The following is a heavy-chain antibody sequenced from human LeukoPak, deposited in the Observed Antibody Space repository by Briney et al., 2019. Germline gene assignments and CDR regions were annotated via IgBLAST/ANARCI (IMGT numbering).Heavy chain of an antibody. J-gene: IGHJ3*02. CDR3: ARRALLSDAFDI. CDR2: IYYSGST. V-gene: IGHV4-59*01. CDR1: GGSISNYY. D-gene: IGHD2-21*01. Sequence: SETLSLTCTVSGGSISNYYWSWIRQPPGKGLEWIGYIYYSGSTKYNPSLKSRVTISVDTSKNQFSLKLSSVTAADTAVYYCARRALLSDAFDIWGQGTMVTVSS.